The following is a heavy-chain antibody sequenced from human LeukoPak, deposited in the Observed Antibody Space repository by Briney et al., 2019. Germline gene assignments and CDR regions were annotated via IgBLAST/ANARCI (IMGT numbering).Heavy chain of an antibody. CDR2: IGTAGDT. J-gene: IGHJ4*02. V-gene: IGHV3-13*01. CDR1: GFTFSSYD. D-gene: IGHD3-22*01. Sequence: PGGSLRLSCAASGFTFSSYDMHWVRQATGKGLEWVSAIGTAGDTYYPGSVKGRFTISRDNAKNSLFFQMNSLRAEDTAVYYCARDLFRRDYYDSSGEADYWGQGTLVTVSS. CDR3: ARDLFRRDYYDSSGEADY.